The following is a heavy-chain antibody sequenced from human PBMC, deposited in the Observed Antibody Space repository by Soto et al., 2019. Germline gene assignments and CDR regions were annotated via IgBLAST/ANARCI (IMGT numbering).Heavy chain of an antibody. Sequence: QVQLVESGGGVVQPGGSLRLTCAASGFTISSYGFHWVRQAPGKGLEWVAVIWYDGSTKKYADSVKGRFTISRDDSKNTVYLQMSSLRAEDTAVHYCARDTTHGGYPPDGHWGQGTLVTVSS. CDR2: IWYDGSTK. CDR3: ARDTTHGGYPPDGH. CDR1: GFTISSYG. D-gene: IGHD5-12*01. J-gene: IGHJ4*02. V-gene: IGHV3-33*01.